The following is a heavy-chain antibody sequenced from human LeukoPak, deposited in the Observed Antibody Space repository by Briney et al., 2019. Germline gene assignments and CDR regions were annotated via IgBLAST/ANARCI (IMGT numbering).Heavy chain of an antibody. J-gene: IGHJ6*03. Sequence: GRCMRLSCAASGFSFDGLCMSWVRQVARKWREWVAGINWNGASTGYADSVRGRFTISRDNAKNSLYLQMNSLRAEDTALYYCARAVCPTIKFCDSSYFMDVWGKGTTVNVS. D-gene: IGHD6-6*01. CDR2: INWNGAST. CDR3: ARAVCPTIKFCDSSYFMDV. CDR1: GFSFDGLC. V-gene: IGHV3-20*04.